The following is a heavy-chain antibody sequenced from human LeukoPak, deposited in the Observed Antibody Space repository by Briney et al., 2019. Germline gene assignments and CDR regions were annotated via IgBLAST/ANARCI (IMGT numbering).Heavy chain of an antibody. CDR3: ARQGYSGHSQGAADY. J-gene: IGHJ4*02. CDR2: IRVYNGNT. Sequence: ASVRVSCKASGYTFSIYGFSWVRQAPGQGLEWMGWIRVYNGNTNYAQKFQGRVTMTTDTSTSTAHMELRSLRSDDTAVYYCARQGYSGHSQGAADYWGQGTLVTVSS. D-gene: IGHD4-23*01. CDR1: GYTFSIYG. V-gene: IGHV1-18*01.